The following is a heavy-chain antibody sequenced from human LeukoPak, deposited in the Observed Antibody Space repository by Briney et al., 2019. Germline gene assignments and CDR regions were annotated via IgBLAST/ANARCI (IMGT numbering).Heavy chain of an antibody. CDR1: GFTFSSNG. Sequence: PGGSLRLSCAASGFTFSSNGMRWVRQAPGKGLEWGAVNICDRRNKYYAASVKSRLTISVDNSKNTLYLQMSSLRGEDTAVYYCARAMYADYDSSDLWGQGTLVTVSS. CDR3: ARAMYADYDSSDL. CDR2: NICDRRNK. D-gene: IGHD3-22*01. J-gene: IGHJ4*02. V-gene: IGHV3-30*03.